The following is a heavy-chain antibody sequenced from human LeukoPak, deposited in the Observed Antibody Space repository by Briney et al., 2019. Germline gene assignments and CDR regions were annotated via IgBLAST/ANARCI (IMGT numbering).Heavy chain of an antibody. D-gene: IGHD2-2*01. V-gene: IGHV1-24*01. CDR1: GYTLTELS. CDR3: ATAAVVVPAARRKRSAFDI. CDR2: FDPEDGET. Sequence: ASVKVSCKVSGYTLTELSMHWVRQAPGKGLEWMGDFDPEDGETIYAQKFQGRVTMTEDTSTDTAYMELSSLRSEDTAVYYCATAAVVVPAARRKRSAFDIWGQGTMVTVSS. J-gene: IGHJ3*02.